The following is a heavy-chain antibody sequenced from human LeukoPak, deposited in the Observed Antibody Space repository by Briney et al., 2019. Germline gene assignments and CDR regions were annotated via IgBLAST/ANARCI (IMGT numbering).Heavy chain of an antibody. CDR1: GLTFSSYG. D-gene: IGHD3-10*01. Sequence: PGGTLRLSCAASGLTFSSYGMSWVRQAPGKGLEWVSVISADSATTFYADSVKGRFTISRDNAKNTVFLQMSSLRAEDTALYYCARKSASGNYPLDYWGQGTLVTVSS. CDR3: ARKSASGNYPLDY. V-gene: IGHV3-23*01. CDR2: ISADSATT. J-gene: IGHJ4*02.